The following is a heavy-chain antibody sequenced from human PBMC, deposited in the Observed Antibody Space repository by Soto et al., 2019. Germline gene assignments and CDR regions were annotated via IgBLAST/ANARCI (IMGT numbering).Heavy chain of an antibody. CDR3: ARDPPPGDSAPRIFGY. J-gene: IGHJ4*02. CDR1: GGTFSSYT. V-gene: IGHV1-69*08. D-gene: IGHD3-10*01. CDR2: IIPILGIA. Sequence: QVQLVQSGAEVKKPGSSVKVSCKASGGTFSSYTISWVRQAPGQGLEWMGRIIPILGIANYAQKFQGRVTITADKTTSTAYMELSSLRSEDTAVYYCARDPPPGDSAPRIFGYWGQGTLVTVSS.